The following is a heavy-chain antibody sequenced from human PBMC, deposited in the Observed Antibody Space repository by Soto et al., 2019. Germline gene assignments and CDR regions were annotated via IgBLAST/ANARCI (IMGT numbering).Heavy chain of an antibody. V-gene: IGHV3-7*03. CDR2: IKHDGSEK. CDR1: GFTFSTYW. CDR3: ARVSGYSYGQIDS. D-gene: IGHD5-18*01. Sequence: EVQLVESGGGLVLPGGTLRLSCAASGFTFSTYWMTWVRQAPGRGLEWVANIKHDGSEKYYLDSVRGRFTVSRDNARHSLSLRTNSLSGDDTAVYYCARVSGYSYGQIDSWGQGTLVSVSS. J-gene: IGHJ4*02.